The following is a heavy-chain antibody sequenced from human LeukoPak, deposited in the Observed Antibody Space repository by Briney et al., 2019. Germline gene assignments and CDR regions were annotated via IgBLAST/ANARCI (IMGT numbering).Heavy chain of an antibody. CDR3: ARGVKNDY. CDR2: INPNSGGT. CDR1: GGTFSSYA. Sequence: ASVKVSCKASGGTFSSYAISWVRQAPGQGLEWMGWINPNSGGTNYAQKFQGRVTMTRDTSISTAYMELSRLRSDDTAVYYCARGVKNDYWGQGTLVTVSS. J-gene: IGHJ4*02. V-gene: IGHV1-2*02.